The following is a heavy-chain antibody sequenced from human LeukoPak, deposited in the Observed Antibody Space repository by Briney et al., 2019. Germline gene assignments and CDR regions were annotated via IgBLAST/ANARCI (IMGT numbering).Heavy chain of an antibody. CDR3: AKDLIGGHAVDY. V-gene: IGHV3-23*01. CDR1: GFTFSSYA. Sequence: GGSLRLYCAASGFTFSSYAMSWVRQAPGKGLEWVSAISGSGGSTYYADSVKGRFTISRDNSKNTLYLQMNSLRAEDTAVYYCAKDLIGGHAVDYWGQGTLVTVSS. D-gene: IGHD5-12*01. CDR2: ISGSGGST. J-gene: IGHJ4*02.